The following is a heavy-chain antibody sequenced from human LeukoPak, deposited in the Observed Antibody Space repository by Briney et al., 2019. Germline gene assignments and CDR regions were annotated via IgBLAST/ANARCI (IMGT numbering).Heavy chain of an antibody. J-gene: IGHJ3*02. D-gene: IGHD3-22*01. Sequence: GGSLRLSCAASGFTFRSYGMHWVRQAPGKGLEWVAVIWYDGSNKYYADSVKGRFTISRDNSKNTLYLQMNSLRAEDTAVYYCARERYYYDSSGYYHAFDIWGQGTMVAVSS. V-gene: IGHV3-33*01. CDR3: ARERYYYDSSGYYHAFDI. CDR1: GFTFRSYG. CDR2: IWYDGSNK.